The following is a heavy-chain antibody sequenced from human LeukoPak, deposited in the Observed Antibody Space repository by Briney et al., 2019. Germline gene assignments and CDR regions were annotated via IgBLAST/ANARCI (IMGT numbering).Heavy chain of an antibody. V-gene: IGHV3-23*01. D-gene: IGHD1-7*01. CDR2: ISDSGGST. CDR1: GITFSSSA. CDR3: AGTLLRIWYFDL. Sequence: PGGSLRLSCETSGITFSSSAMGWVRQAPGKGLEWVSGISDSGGSTYYADSVKGRFTMSRDNFKNTLYLQMNSLRADDTAVYYCAGTLLRIWYFDLWGRGTLVTVSS. J-gene: IGHJ2*01.